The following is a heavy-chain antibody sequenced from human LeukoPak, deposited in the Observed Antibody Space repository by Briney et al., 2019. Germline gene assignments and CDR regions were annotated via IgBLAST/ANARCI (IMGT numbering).Heavy chain of an antibody. CDR1: GGSISSYY. Sequence: PSETLSLTCTVSGGSISSYYWSWIRQPPGKGLEWIGYIFFSGSTNYNPSLESRVTMSVDTSKNQLSLKLRSVTAADTAVYYCARQRGRWDSFDYWGQGTLVTVSS. V-gene: IGHV4-59*08. CDR3: ARQRGRWDSFDY. CDR2: IFFSGST. D-gene: IGHD1-26*01. J-gene: IGHJ4*02.